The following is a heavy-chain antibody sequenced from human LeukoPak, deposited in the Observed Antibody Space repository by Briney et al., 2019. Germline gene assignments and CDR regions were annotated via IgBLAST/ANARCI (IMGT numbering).Heavy chain of an antibody. D-gene: IGHD3-22*01. CDR1: GFTFSSYA. Sequence: GGSLRLSCAASGFTFSSYAMHWVRQAPGKGLEWVTVISYDGSNKYYADSVKGRFTISRDNSKNTLYLQMNSLRAEDTAVYYCARGPTFHYYDSSGYYYVEAFDIWGQGTVVTASS. J-gene: IGHJ3*02. CDR3: ARGPTFHYYDSSGYYYVEAFDI. V-gene: IGHV3-30*04. CDR2: ISYDGSNK.